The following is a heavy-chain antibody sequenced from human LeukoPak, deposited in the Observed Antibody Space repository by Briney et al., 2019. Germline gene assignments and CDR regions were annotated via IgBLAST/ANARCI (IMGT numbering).Heavy chain of an antibody. D-gene: IGHD3-16*02. Sequence: ASVKASCKASGYTFSSYDINWVRQAAGQGLEWMGWMNPNSGNTGYAQKLQGRVTMTRNTSITTAYMELSSLRFEDTAVYYCARGPYRRLDYWGQGTLVTVSS. CDR2: MNPNSGNT. CDR3: ARGPYRRLDY. V-gene: IGHV1-8*01. J-gene: IGHJ4*02. CDR1: GYTFSSYD.